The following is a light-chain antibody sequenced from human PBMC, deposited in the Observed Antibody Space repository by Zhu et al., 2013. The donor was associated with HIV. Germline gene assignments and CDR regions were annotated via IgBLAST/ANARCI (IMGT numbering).Light chain of an antibody. V-gene: IGKV4-1*01. CDR3: QHYNNWPQWT. Sequence: DIVMTQSPDSLAVSLGERATINCKSSQSVLYSSNNKNYLAWYQQKPGQPPKLLIYWASTRESGVPDRFSGSGSGTDFTLTISSLQAEDVAVYYCQHYNNWPQWTFGQGTKVEIK. CDR2: WAS. J-gene: IGKJ1*01. CDR1: QSVLYSSNNKNY.